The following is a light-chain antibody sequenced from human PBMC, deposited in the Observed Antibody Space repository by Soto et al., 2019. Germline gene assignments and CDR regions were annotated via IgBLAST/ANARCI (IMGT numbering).Light chain of an antibody. CDR2: DAS. CDR1: QSISSW. J-gene: IGKJ5*01. V-gene: IGKV1-33*01. CDR3: QQYENLPT. Sequence: DSQVTQSPSTLSASVGDRVTITCRASQSISSWLAWYQQKPGRAPKLLIYDASNLEAGVPSRFRGSGSGTDFTFTISRLQPEDIATYYCQQYENLPTFGQGTRLEIK.